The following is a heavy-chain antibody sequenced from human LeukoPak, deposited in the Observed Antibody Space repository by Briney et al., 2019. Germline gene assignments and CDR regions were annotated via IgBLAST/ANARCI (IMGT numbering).Heavy chain of an antibody. J-gene: IGHJ4*02. D-gene: IGHD4-23*01. V-gene: IGHV3-21*06. CDR1: GFSFSGYW. CDR3: ARGGSRVTTMGSIDY. Sequence: PGGSLSLSCAASGFSFSGYWMTWVRQAPGKGLEWVSSIYTTSSHIYYADSVKGRFTISRDNAKNSLYLQMNSLRAEDTAVYYCARGGSRVTTMGSIDYWGQGTLVTVSS. CDR2: IYTTSSHI.